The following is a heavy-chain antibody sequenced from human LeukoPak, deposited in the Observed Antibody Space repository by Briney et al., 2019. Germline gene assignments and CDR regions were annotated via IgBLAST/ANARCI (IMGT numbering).Heavy chain of an antibody. Sequence: SVKVSCKASGGTFSSYAISWVRQAPGQGLEWMGGIIPIFGTANYAQKFQGRVTITTDESTSTAYMELRSLRSDDTAVYYCARAHIVVVTTDYWGQGTLVTVSS. D-gene: IGHD2-21*02. CDR1: GGTFSSYA. V-gene: IGHV1-69*05. CDR2: IIPIFGTA. CDR3: ARAHIVVVTTDY. J-gene: IGHJ4*02.